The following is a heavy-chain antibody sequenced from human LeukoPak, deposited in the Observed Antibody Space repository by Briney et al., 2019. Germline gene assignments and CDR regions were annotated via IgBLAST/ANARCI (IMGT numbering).Heavy chain of an antibody. Sequence: GGSLRLSCRVAGFTVNNFAMSWVRQARGKGLEWVSSVSGSGGSTGHADSVKGRFTISRDRSKNTLFLQMHNVRAEDTAVYYCARGIYGVTRGAFDYWGQGTLVTVSS. J-gene: IGHJ4*02. V-gene: IGHV3-23*01. CDR1: GFTVNNFA. D-gene: IGHD4-17*01. CDR2: VSGSGGST. CDR3: ARGIYGVTRGAFDY.